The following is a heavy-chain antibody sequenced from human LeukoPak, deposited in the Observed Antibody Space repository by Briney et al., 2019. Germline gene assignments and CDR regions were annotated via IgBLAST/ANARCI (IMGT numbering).Heavy chain of an antibody. CDR3: AKDIGTGGTGWYFDL. D-gene: IGHD6-13*01. Sequence: PGGSLRLSCAASGFTFSSYGMNWVRQAPGKGLEWVAFIRYDGSNKYYADSVKGRFTISRDNSKNTLYLQMNSLRAEDTALYYCAKDIGTGGTGWYFDLWGRGTLVTVSS. V-gene: IGHV3-30*02. CDR2: IRYDGSNK. J-gene: IGHJ2*01. CDR1: GFTFSSYG.